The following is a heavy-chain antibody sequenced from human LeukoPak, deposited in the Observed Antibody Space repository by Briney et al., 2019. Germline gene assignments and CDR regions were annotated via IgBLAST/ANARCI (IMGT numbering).Heavy chain of an antibody. CDR1: GYTFTGYY. J-gene: IGHJ4*02. V-gene: IGHV1-2*02. CDR3: ARAEAYCYGSGSYYWFDY. D-gene: IGHD3-10*01. Sequence: GASVKVSCKASGYTFTGYYMHWVRQAPGQGLEWMGWINPNSGGTNYAQKFQGRVTMTRDTSISTAYMELSRLRSDDTAVYYCARAEAYCYGSGSYYWFDYWGQGTLVTVSS. CDR2: INPNSGGT.